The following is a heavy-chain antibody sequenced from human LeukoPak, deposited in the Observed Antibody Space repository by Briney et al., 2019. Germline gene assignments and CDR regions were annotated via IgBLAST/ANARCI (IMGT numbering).Heavy chain of an antibody. CDR2: INHSGST. CDR1: GGSFSGYY. Sequence: PSETLSLTCAVYGGSFSGYYWSWIRQPPGKGLEWIGEINHSGSTNYNPSLKSRVTISVDTSKNQFSLKLSSVTAADTAVYYCARYRATVVTLRYYYYYYYMDVWGKGTTVTVSS. V-gene: IGHV4-34*01. CDR3: ARYRATVVTLRYYYYYYYMDV. D-gene: IGHD4-23*01. J-gene: IGHJ6*03.